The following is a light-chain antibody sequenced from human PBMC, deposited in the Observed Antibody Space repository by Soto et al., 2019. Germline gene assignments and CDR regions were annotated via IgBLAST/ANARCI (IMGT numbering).Light chain of an antibody. J-gene: IGLJ1*01. CDR3: SSYAGNYNYV. V-gene: IGLV2-8*01. CDR1: SSDVGGYNF. Sequence: QSALTQPPSASGSPGQSVTISCTGTSSDVGGYNFVSWYQHHPGKAPKLMTYEVSKRPSGVPDRFFGSKSGNTASLTVSGLQAEDEADYYCSSYAGNYNYVFGTGTKLTVL. CDR2: EVS.